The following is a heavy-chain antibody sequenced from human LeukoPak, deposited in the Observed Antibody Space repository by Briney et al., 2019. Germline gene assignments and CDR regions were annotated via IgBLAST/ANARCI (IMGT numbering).Heavy chain of an antibody. CDR3: ATGRGYDFWSDLDY. CDR1: GYTLTELS. D-gene: IGHD3-3*01. CDR2: FDPEDGET. V-gene: IGHV1-24*01. J-gene: IGHJ4*02. Sequence: ASVKVSCKVSGYTLTELSMHWVRQAPGKGLERMGGFDPEDGETIYAQKFQGRVTMTEDTSTDTAYMELSSLRSEDTAVYYCATGRGYDFWSDLDYWGQGTPVTVSS.